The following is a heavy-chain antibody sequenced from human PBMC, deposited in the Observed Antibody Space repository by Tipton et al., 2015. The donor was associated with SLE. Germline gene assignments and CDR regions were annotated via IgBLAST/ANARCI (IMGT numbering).Heavy chain of an antibody. J-gene: IGHJ5*02. Sequence: TLSLTCTVSGGSISSGSYYWSWIRQPAGKGLEWIGRIYTSGSTNYNPSLKSRVTISVDTSKNQFSLKLSSVTAADTAVYYCARANPEFDPWGQGTLVTVSS. CDR3: ARANPEFDP. CDR2: IYTSGST. V-gene: IGHV4-61*02. CDR1: GGSISSGSYY.